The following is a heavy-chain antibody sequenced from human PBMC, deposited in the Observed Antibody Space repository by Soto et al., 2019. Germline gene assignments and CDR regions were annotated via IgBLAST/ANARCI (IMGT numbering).Heavy chain of an antibody. J-gene: IGHJ4*02. V-gene: IGHV1-18*03. D-gene: IGHD6-13*01. CDR2: ISAYNGNT. Sequence: GASVKVSCKASGYTFTSYGISWVRQAPGQGIEWMGWISAYNGNTNYAQKLQGRVTMTTDNSKNTLYLQMGSLRADDMAVYYCARVTGRNVELIGGIAAAGYFDYWGQGTLVTVSS. CDR1: GYTFTSYG. CDR3: ARVTGRNVELIGGIAAAGYFDY.